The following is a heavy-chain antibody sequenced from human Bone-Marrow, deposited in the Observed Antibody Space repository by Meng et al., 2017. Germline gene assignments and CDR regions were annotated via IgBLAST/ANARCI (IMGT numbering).Heavy chain of an antibody. CDR2: INPYSGAT. J-gene: IGHJ4*02. CDR1: AYTFSAYF. Sequence: CKSSAYTFSAYFIHWVRQAPGQGLDWMGRINPYSGATNYAQKFQGRVTMTRDTSISTAYMELSRLISDDTAVYYCARDHTPYCGGDGYSDYGGQGPLVTVSS. D-gene: IGHD2-21*02. V-gene: IGHV1-2*06. CDR3: ARDHTPYCGGDGYSDY.